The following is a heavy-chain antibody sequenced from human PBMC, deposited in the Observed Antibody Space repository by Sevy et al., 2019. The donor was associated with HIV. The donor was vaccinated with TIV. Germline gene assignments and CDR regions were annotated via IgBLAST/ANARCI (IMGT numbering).Heavy chain of an antibody. CDR2: ICFGGGTI. CDR1: GFTFSVYT. CDR3: VREGGTQPHDY. D-gene: IGHD1-1*01. J-gene: IGHJ4*02. V-gene: IGHV3-23*01. Sequence: GGSLRLSCTASGFTFSVYTMTWVRQPPGKGLEWVSTICFGGGTIHYADSVMGRFTISRDNSKNTLYLQRNSLRVDDLAVYYCVREGGTQPHDYWGQGTLVTVSS.